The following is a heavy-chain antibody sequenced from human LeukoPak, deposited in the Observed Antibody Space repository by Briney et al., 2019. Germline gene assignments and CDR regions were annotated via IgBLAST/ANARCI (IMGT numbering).Heavy chain of an antibody. Sequence: PGGSLRLTCAASGFSFSDYLMDWVRQTPGKGLEWVSYITSGGSTIYYADSVKGRFTISRDNAKNSLYLQMNSLRAEDTAVYYCARARRDGYNSPHYTNAEYFQHWGQGTLVTVSS. J-gene: IGHJ1*01. CDR2: ITSGGSTI. D-gene: IGHD5-24*01. V-gene: IGHV3-11*01. CDR1: GFSFSDYL. CDR3: ARARRDGYNSPHYTNAEYFQH.